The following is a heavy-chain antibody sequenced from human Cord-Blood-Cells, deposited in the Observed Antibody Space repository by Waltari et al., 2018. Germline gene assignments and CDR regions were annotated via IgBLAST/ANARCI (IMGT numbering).Heavy chain of an antibody. J-gene: IGHJ4*02. V-gene: IGHV4-39*07. Sequence: QLQLQESGPGLVKPSETLSLTRTVSGGSISSSSYYWGCIRQPPGKGLEWIGSIYYSGSTYYNPSLKSRVTISVDTSKNQFSLKLSSVTAADTAVYYCARHLGYSPIYYFDYWGQGTLVTVSS. CDR2: IYYSGST. CDR3: ARHLGYSPIYYFDY. D-gene: IGHD5-18*01. CDR1: GGSISSSSYY.